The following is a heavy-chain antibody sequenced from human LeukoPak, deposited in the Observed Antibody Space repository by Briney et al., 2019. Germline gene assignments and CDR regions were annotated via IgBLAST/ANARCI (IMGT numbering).Heavy chain of an antibody. J-gene: IGHJ4*02. CDR3: ARDLSSDYDILTGYDY. CDR2: IYHSGST. Sequence: PSETLSLTCAVSGGSISSGGYSWSWIRQPPGKGLEWIGYIYHSGSTYYNPSLKSRVTISVDTSKNQFSLKLSSVTAADTAVYYCARDLSSDYDILTGYDYWGQGTLVTVSS. V-gene: IGHV4-30-2*01. D-gene: IGHD3-9*01. CDR1: GGSISSGGYS.